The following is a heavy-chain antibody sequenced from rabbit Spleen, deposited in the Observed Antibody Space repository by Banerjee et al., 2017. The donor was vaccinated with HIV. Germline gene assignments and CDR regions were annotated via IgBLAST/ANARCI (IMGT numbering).Heavy chain of an antibody. Sequence: QEQLVESGGGLVRPEGSLKLSCTASGFSFSSSDYMCWVRQAPGKGLEWVGCIYTGNGKVYYASWAKGRFTVSKTSSTTVDLKMPSLTAADTATYFCGRSYSGYSWAFTLWGQGTLVTVS. CDR2: IYTGNGKV. V-gene: IGHV1S45*01. J-gene: IGHJ3*01. CDR1: GFSFSSSDY. D-gene: IGHD7-1*01. CDR3: GRSYSGYSWAFTL.